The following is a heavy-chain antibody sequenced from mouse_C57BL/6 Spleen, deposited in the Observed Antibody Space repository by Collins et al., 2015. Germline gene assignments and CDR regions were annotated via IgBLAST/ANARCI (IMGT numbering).Heavy chain of an antibody. Sequence: EVQLQQSGPELVKPGASVKMSCKASEYTFTDYNMHWVKQSHGKSLEWIGYINPNNGGTSYNQKFKGKATLTVNKSSSTAYMELRSLTSEDSAVYYCEAYYSDYDYFDYWGQGTTLTVSS. CDR1: EYTFTDYN. CDR2: INPNNGGT. CDR3: EAYYSDYDYFDY. J-gene: IGHJ2*01. D-gene: IGHD2-5*01. V-gene: IGHV1-22*01.